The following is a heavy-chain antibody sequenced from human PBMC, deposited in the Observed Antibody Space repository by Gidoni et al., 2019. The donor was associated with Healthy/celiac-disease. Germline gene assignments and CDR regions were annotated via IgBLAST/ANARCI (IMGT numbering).Heavy chain of an antibody. D-gene: IGHD2-8*02. Sequence: QVQLQQWGAGLLKPSETLSLTCAVYGGSFSDYYWSWIRQPPGKGLEWIGEINHSGSTNYNPSLKSRVTISVDTSKNQFSLKLSSVTAADTAVYYCARRGYCTGGVCSSYYYTPLLPFDYWGQGTLVTVSS. CDR3: ARRGYCTGGVCSSYYYTPLLPFDY. CDR2: INHSGST. J-gene: IGHJ4*02. CDR1: GGSFSDYY. V-gene: IGHV4-34*01.